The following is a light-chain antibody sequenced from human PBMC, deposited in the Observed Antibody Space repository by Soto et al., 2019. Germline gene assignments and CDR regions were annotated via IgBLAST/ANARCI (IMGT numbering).Light chain of an antibody. V-gene: IGKV1-5*01. J-gene: IGKJ1*01. CDR2: DAS. CDR3: QQYNSYPWT. Sequence: DIQMTQYPSTLSASVGDRVTITCRASQSISSWLAWYQQKPGKAPKLLIYDASSLESGVPSRFSGSGSGTEFTLTISSMQPDDCATYYCQQYNSYPWTFGQGTKVEIK. CDR1: QSISSW.